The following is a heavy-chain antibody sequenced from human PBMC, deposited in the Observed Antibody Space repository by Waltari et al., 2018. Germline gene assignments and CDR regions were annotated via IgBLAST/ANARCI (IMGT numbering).Heavy chain of an antibody. V-gene: IGHV1-69*01. CDR1: GGTFSSYA. CDR2: IIPIFGTA. CDR3: ARLDYYDSSGYYQAFDY. D-gene: IGHD3-22*01. Sequence: QVQLVQSGAEVKKPGASVKVSCKASGGTFSSYAISWVRPAPAQGLEWMGGIIPIFGTANYAQKFQGRVTITADESTSTAYMELSSLRSEDTAVYYCARLDYYDSSGYYQAFDYWGQGTLVTVSS. J-gene: IGHJ4*02.